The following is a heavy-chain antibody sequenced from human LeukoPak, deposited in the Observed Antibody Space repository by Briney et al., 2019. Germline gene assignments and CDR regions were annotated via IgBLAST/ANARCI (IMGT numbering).Heavy chain of an antibody. Sequence: ASVKVSCKASGYTFTTYAMNWVRQAPGQGLEWMGWINTNTGNPTYAQGFTGRFVFSLDTSVSTAYLQISSLKAEDTAVYYCASDSSGYYYDPFDYWGQGTLVTVSS. CDR2: INTNTGNP. CDR1: GYTFTTYA. J-gene: IGHJ4*02. CDR3: ASDSSGYYYDPFDY. D-gene: IGHD3-22*01. V-gene: IGHV7-4-1*02.